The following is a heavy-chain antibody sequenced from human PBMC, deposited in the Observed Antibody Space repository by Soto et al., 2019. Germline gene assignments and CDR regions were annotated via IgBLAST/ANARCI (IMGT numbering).Heavy chain of an antibody. CDR1: GHTLASYD. D-gene: IGHD3-16*01. Sequence: QVQLVQSGAEVRKPGASVKVSCKASGHTLASYDINWVRQATGQGLEWMGWMTPDGGDTGYAQKFQGRVTMTWDTSITTGYMELSSLRSDDTAVYYCARDPFYGWFDSWGQGTLVTVSS. CDR2: MTPDGGDT. CDR3: ARDPFYGWFDS. V-gene: IGHV1-8*01. J-gene: IGHJ5*01.